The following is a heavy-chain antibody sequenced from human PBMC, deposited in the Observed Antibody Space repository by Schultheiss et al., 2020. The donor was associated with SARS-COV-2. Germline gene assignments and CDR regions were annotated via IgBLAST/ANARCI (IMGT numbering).Heavy chain of an antibody. D-gene: IGHD6-13*01. V-gene: IGHV4-61*08. CDR2: IYYSGST. CDR3: ARGAAGKIDAFDI. Sequence: SETLSLTCTVSGGSISSGDYYWSWIRQPPGKGLEWIGYIYYSGSTNYNPSLKSRVTISVDTSKNQFSLKLSSVTAADTAVYYCARGAAGKIDAFDIWGQGTMVTVSS. J-gene: IGHJ3*02. CDR1: GGSISSGDYY.